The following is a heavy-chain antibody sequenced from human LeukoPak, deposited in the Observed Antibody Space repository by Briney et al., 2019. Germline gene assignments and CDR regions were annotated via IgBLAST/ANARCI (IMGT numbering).Heavy chain of an antibody. J-gene: IGHJ6*02. CDR2: IYYSGST. CDR3: ATGPMGEYYYGSGSYYYGMDV. Sequence: PSETLSLTCTVSGGSISSSSYYWGWIHQPPGKGLEWIGSIYYSGSTYYNPSLKSRVTISVDTSKNQFSLKLSSVTAADTAVYYCATGPMGEYYYGSGSYYYGMDVWGQGTTVTVSS. CDR1: GGSISSSSYY. D-gene: IGHD3-10*01. V-gene: IGHV4-39*07.